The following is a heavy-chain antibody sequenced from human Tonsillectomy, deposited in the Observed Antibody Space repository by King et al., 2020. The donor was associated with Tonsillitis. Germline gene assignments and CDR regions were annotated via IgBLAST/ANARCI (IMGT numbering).Heavy chain of an antibody. CDR1: GFAFNSYS. D-gene: IGHD3-3*01. V-gene: IGHV3-48*01. J-gene: IGHJ6*02. Sequence: VQLVESGGDLIQPGGSLRLSCAASGFAFNSYSMNWVRQAPGKGLEWVSYISSTSSTIYYADSVKGRFTISRDNANNSLYLQMNSLRVEDTAVYYCARVGKYYDFWSGYPDYYYGMDVWDQGTTVTVSS. CDR3: ARVGKYYDFWSGYPDYYYGMDV. CDR2: ISSTSSTI.